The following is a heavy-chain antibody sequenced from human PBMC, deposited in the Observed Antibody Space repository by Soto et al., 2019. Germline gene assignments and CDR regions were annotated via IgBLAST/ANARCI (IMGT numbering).Heavy chain of an antibody. CDR1: GGTFSSYA. D-gene: IGHD2-15*01. V-gene: IGHV1-69*06. J-gene: IGHJ4*02. Sequence: ASVKVSCKASGGTFSSYAISWVRQAPGQGLEWMGGIIPIFGTANYAQKFQGRVTITADKSTSTAYMELSSLRSEDTAVYYCARDRLRGVGGGHYYFDYWGQGTLVTVSS. CDR3: ARDRLRGVGGGHYYFDY. CDR2: IIPIFGTA.